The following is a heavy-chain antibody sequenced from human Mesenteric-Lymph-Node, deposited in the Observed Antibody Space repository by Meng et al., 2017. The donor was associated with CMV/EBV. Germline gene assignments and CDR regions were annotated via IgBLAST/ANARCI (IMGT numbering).Heavy chain of an antibody. CDR1: GGSSSSGGYY. CDR2: IYYSGST. D-gene: IGHD3-3*02. CDR3: ARDRVLGSGFDP. Sequence: CTVSGGSSSSGGYYWSWIRQHPGKGLEWIGYIYYSGSTYYNPSLKSRVTISVDTSKNQFSLKLSSVTAADTAVYYCARDRVLGSGFDPWGQGTLVTVSS. J-gene: IGHJ5*02. V-gene: IGHV4-31*03.